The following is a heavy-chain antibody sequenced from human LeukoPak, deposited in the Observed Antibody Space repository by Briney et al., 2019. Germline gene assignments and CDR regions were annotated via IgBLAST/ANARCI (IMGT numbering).Heavy chain of an antibody. CDR1: GYTFTSYD. J-gene: IGHJ3*02. V-gene: IGHV1-8*01. CDR3: ARESAYYYDSSGYYIDI. CDR2: MNPNSGNT. D-gene: IGHD3-22*01. Sequence: ASVKVSCKASGYTFTSYDINWVRQATGQGLEWMGWMNPNSGNTGYAQKFQGRVTMTRNTSISTAYMELSSLRSEDTAVYYCARESAYYYDSSGYYIDIWGQGTMVTVS.